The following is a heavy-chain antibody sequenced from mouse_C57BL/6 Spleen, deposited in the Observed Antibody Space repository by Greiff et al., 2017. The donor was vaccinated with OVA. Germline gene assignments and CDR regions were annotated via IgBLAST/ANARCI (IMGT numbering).Heavy chain of an antibody. CDR1: GYSFTGYY. V-gene: IGHV1-42*01. CDR3: ALNFDY. Sequence: VQLQQSGPELVKPGASVKISCKASGYSFTGYYMNWVKQSPEKSLEWIGEINPSTGGTTYNQKFKAKATLTVDKSSSTAYMQLKSLTSEDSAVYYCALNFDYWGQGTTLTVSS. CDR2: INPSTGGT. J-gene: IGHJ2*01.